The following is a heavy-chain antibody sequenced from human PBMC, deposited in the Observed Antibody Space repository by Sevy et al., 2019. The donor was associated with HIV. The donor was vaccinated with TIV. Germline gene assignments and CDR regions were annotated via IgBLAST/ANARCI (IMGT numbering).Heavy chain of an antibody. CDR2: ISSSSYI. Sequence: GGSLRLPCAASGFTFSSYSMNWVRQAPGKGLEWVSSISSSSYIYYADSVKGRFTISRDNAKNSLYLQMNSLRAEDTAVYYCAREWGIAVAGREGFDYWGQGTLVTVSS. V-gene: IGHV3-21*01. J-gene: IGHJ4*02. D-gene: IGHD6-19*01. CDR1: GFTFSSYS. CDR3: AREWGIAVAGREGFDY.